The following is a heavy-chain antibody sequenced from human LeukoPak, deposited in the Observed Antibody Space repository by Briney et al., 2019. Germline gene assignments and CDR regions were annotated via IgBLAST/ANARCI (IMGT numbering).Heavy chain of an antibody. Sequence: GGSLRLSCVVSEFSASNYWMSWVRQAPGKGLEWVSVIYDNGDAYSADSVKGRFTISRHNSKNTLYLQMNSLRPEDTAVYYCAGGSRRDGYDYWGQGTLVTVSS. D-gene: IGHD5-24*01. CDR3: AGGSRRDGYDY. V-gene: IGHV3-53*04. CDR2: IYDNGDA. CDR1: EFSASNYW. J-gene: IGHJ4*02.